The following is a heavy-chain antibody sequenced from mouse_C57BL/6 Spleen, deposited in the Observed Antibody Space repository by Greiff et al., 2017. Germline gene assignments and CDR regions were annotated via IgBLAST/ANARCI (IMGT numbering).Heavy chain of an antibody. Sequence: VMLVESGPELVKPGASVKISCKASGYAFSSSWMNWVKQRPGKGLEWIGRIYPGDGDTNYNGKFKGKATLTADKSSSTAYMQLSSLTSEDSAVYFCARAKTAQAPFAYWGQGTLVTVSA. CDR3: ARAKTAQAPFAY. J-gene: IGHJ3*01. V-gene: IGHV1-82*01. CDR1: GYAFSSSW. CDR2: IYPGDGDT. D-gene: IGHD3-2*02.